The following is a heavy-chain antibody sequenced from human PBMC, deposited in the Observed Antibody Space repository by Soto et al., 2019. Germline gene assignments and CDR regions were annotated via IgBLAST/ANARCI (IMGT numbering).Heavy chain of an antibody. J-gene: IGHJ3*02. V-gene: IGHV6-1*01. CDR2: TYYRSKWYN. CDR3: ARTPPRESGGAFDI. CDR1: GDSVSSNSAA. Sequence: PSQTLSLTCVISGDSVSSNSAAWNWIRQSPSRGLEWLGRTYYRSKWYNDYAVSVKSRITINPDTSKNQFSLQLNSVTPEDTAVYYCARTPPRESGGAFDIWGQGTMVTVSS.